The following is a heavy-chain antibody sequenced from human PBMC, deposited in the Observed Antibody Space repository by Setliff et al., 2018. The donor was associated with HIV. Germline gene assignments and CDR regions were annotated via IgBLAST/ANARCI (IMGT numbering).Heavy chain of an antibody. CDR3: ARGGYSSKWYSWFDP. V-gene: IGHV4-59*11. D-gene: IGHD2-2*01. J-gene: IGHJ5*01. CDR1: GGSINSHY. Sequence: PSEILSLTCTVSGGSINSHYWSWIRQPPGKGLEYIGYIYFTGITNYNPSLQSRVTISIDTTKKQLFLRVRSVTAADTAVYYCARGGYSSKWYSWFDPWGQGTLVTVSS. CDR2: IYFTGIT.